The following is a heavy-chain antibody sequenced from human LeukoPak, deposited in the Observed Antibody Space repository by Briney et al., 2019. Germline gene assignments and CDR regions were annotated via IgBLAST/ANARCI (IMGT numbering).Heavy chain of an antibody. V-gene: IGHV4-4*07. CDR2: IYSTGST. CDR1: GGSISSHY. J-gene: IGHJ4*02. Sequence: PSETLSLSCTVSGGSISSHYWSWTRQPAGKGLEWVGRIYSTGSTNYNPSLKSRVTMSVDTSKNQFSLKLSSVTAADTAVYYCARDGYCSSSTCYDYWGQGTLVTVYS. CDR3: ARDGYCSSSTCYDY. D-gene: IGHD2-2*01.